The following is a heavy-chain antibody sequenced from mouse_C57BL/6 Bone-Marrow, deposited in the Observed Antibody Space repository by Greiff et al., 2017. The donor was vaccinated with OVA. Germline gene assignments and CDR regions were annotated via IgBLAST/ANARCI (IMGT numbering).Heavy chain of an antibody. CDR1: GFTFSNYW. V-gene: IGHV6-3*01. D-gene: IGHD1-1*01. J-gene: IGHJ4*01. Sequence: EVMLVESGGGLVQPGGSMKLSCVASGFTFSNYWMNWVRQSPEKGLEWVAQIRLKSDNYATHYAESVKGRFTISRDDSKSSVYLQMNNLRAEDTGIYYCTEGLGSSYNAMDDWGQGTSVTVSS. CDR2: IRLKSDNYAT. CDR3: TEGLGSSYNAMDD.